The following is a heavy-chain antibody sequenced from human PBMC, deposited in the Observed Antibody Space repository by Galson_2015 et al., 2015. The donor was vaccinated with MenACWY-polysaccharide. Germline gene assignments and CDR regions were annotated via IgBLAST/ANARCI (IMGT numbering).Heavy chain of an antibody. CDR2: IGGSGTT. Sequence: SLRLSCAASGFTFTNYAMNWVRQAPGKGLEWVSSIGGSGTTYYADSVKGRFTISRDNAKNSLYLQMNSLRAEDTAVYYCARDLGDSIAARPGYYYYYGMDVWGQGATVTVSS. D-gene: IGHD6-6*01. J-gene: IGHJ6*02. V-gene: IGHV3-69-1*01. CDR3: ARDLGDSIAARPGYYYYYGMDV. CDR1: GFTFTNYA.